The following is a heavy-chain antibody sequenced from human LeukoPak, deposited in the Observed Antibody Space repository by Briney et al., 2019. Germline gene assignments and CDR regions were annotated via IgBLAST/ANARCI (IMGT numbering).Heavy chain of an antibody. J-gene: IGHJ4*02. Sequence: GGSLRLSCAASGFTFSNYVMTWVRQAPGKGLEWVSTISGSAETTYYADSVKGRFTISRDNSKNTLYLQMNSLKAEDTAVYYCAAFFGPGTYFIDYWGQGTLVSVSS. D-gene: IGHD3-10*01. CDR2: ISGSAETT. CDR1: GFTFSNYV. V-gene: IGHV3-23*01. CDR3: AAFFGPGTYFIDY.